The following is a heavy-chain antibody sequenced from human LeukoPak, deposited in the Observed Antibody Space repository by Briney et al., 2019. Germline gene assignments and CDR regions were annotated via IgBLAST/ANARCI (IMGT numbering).Heavy chain of an antibody. J-gene: IGHJ4*02. CDR3: TLIQGRGSGSYRDF. V-gene: IGHV3-15*01. CDR1: GFIISNDW. CDR2: VKSRSAGETT. D-gene: IGHD3-10*01. Sequence: GGSLRLSCAASGFIISNDWMRGGRQAPGRGLGWVARVKSRSAGETTDYAAPVKRSSTISRDDSKTTLYLQMNRLTTEATAVYYCTLIQGRGSGSYRDFWGQGTLVTVSS.